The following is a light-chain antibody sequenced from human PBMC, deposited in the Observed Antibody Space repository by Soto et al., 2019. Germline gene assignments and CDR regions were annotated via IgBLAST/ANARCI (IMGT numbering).Light chain of an antibody. CDR3: QQYTDWPIT. CDR2: RVS. V-gene: IGKV3-15*01. Sequence: EVVMTQSPATLSVSPGEGATLSCRASQSVGSLVAWYQQKPGQAPRLLIYRVSTRATDIAARFTGSGSGTEFTLTISSLQTEDFAIYYCQQYTDWPITFGPGTRLEIK. J-gene: IGKJ5*01. CDR1: QSVGSL.